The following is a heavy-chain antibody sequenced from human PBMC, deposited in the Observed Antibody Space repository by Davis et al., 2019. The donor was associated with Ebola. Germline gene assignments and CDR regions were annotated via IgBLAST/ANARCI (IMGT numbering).Heavy chain of an antibody. Sequence: ASVKVSCKASGYTFTGYYMHWVRQAPGQGLEWMGWINPNSGGTNYAQKFQGRVTMTRDTSISTAYMELSSLRSEDTAVYYCARAWGDFSAFDIWGQGTMVTVSS. CDR3: ARAWGDFSAFDI. CDR2: INPNSGGT. D-gene: IGHD2-21*02. V-gene: IGHV1-2*02. CDR1: GYTFTGYY. J-gene: IGHJ3*02.